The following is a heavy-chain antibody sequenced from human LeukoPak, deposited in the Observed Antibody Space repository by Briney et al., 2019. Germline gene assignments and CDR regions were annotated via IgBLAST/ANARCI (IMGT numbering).Heavy chain of an antibody. CDR3: ARGGSYPQYYCDY. J-gene: IGHJ4*02. V-gene: IGHV1-46*01. Sequence: ASVKVSCKASEYTFTSCYMPWVRQAPGQGLEWMAIIKPSGGSASYAQTFQGRVTMTRDTSTSTVYMELSSLRSEDTAVYYCARGGSYPQYYCDYWGQGTLVTVSS. CDR2: IKPSGGSA. CDR1: EYTFTSCY. D-gene: IGHD1-26*01.